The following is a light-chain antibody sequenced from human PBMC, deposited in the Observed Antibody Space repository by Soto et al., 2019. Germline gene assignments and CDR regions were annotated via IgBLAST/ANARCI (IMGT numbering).Light chain of an antibody. J-gene: IGKJ2*01. CDR2: DAS. Sequence: DIQMTQSPSTLSASVGDRGPITCRASQSISIWLAWYQQKPGKAPKLLIYDASSLQSGVPSRFSGSGSGTEFTLTISSLQPDDFATYYCQQYHSSPNTFGQGTKVDIK. V-gene: IGKV1-5*01. CDR3: QQYHSSPNT. CDR1: QSISIW.